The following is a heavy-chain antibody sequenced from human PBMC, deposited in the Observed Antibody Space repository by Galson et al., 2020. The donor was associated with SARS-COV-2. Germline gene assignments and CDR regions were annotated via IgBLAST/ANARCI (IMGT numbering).Heavy chain of an antibody. V-gene: IGHV3-53*01. CDR1: GFTVSTNY. D-gene: IGHD4-17*01. J-gene: IGHJ4*02. CDR2: IHSGGNT. CDR3: ARDRDKYGDYNY. Sequence: GGSLRLSCVASGFTVSTNYMSWVRQAPGKGLEWVSVIHSGGNTYYADSVKGRFTISRDNSKNTVYLQMNNLRAEDTAVYFCARDRDKYGDYNYWGQGTLVTVSS.